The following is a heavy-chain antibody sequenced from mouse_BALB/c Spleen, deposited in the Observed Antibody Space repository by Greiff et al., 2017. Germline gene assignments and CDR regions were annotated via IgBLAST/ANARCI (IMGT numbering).Heavy chain of an antibody. CDR1: GFTFSDYY. V-gene: IGHV5-4*02. Sequence: EVKLQESGGGLVKPGGSLKLSCAASGFTFSDYYMYWVRQTPEKRLEWVATISDGGSYTYYPDSVKGRFTISRDNAKNNLYLQMSSLKSEDTAMYYCARDPGYYVKDAMDYWGQGTSVTVSS. D-gene: IGHD2-3*01. CDR2: ISDGGSYT. J-gene: IGHJ4*01. CDR3: ARDPGYYVKDAMDY.